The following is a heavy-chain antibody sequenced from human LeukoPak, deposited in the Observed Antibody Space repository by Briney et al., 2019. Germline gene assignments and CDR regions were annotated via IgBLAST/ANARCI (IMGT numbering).Heavy chain of an antibody. J-gene: IGHJ4*02. CDR3: ARLEYRAVDFDY. D-gene: IGHD2-2*01. CDR2: INHSGST. CDR1: GGSISGYY. V-gene: IGHV4-34*01. Sequence: SETLSLTCTVSGGSISGYYWSWIRQPPGKGLEWIGEINHSGSTNYNPSLKSRVTISVDTSKNQFSLKLSSVTAADTAVYYCARLEYRAVDFDYWGQGTLVTVSS.